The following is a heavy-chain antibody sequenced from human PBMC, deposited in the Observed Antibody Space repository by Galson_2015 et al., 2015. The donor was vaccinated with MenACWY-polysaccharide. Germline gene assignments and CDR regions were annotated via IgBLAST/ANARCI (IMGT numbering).Heavy chain of an antibody. CDR2: ISIDGRNT. CDR1: GFSFSDYT. Sequence: SLRLSCAASGFSFSDYTMSWIRQAPGKGLEWVTVISIDGRNTYYADPVKGRFTISRDNSKNTLFLQMNGLTVEDTAVYYCVKAHETSGWNRGPGYWGQGTLVTVSS. V-gene: IGHV3-23*01. D-gene: IGHD6-19*01. CDR3: VKAHETSGWNRGPGY. J-gene: IGHJ4*02.